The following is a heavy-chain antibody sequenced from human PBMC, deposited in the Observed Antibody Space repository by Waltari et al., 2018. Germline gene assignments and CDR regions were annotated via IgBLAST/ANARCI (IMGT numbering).Heavy chain of an antibody. CDR1: GFTLTSYT. V-gene: IGHV3-23*01. D-gene: IGHD3-16*01. J-gene: IGHJ6*02. CDR3: AKDEGNRRAPTFGMDV. Sequence: EMKLLESGGGLAQPGGSLRLSCAASGFTLTSYTLNWVRQAPGKGREGVSLMSGRCLIDYADSVKGRFTISRDNSKNTVFLQMNSLRAEDTAVYYCAKDEGNRRAPTFGMDVWGHGTTVIVS. CDR2: MSGRCLI.